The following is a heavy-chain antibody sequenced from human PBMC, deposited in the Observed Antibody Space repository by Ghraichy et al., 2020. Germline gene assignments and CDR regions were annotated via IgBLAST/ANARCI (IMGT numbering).Heavy chain of an antibody. CDR2: INSDGSST. Sequence: GGSLRLSCAASGFTFSSYWMHWVRQAPGKGLVWVSRINSDGSSTSYADSVKGRFTISRDNAKNTLYLQMNSLRAEDTAVYYCARGGRITIFGDYGMDVWGQGTTVTVSS. D-gene: IGHD3-3*01. J-gene: IGHJ6*02. V-gene: IGHV3-74*01. CDR3: ARGGRITIFGDYGMDV. CDR1: GFTFSSYW.